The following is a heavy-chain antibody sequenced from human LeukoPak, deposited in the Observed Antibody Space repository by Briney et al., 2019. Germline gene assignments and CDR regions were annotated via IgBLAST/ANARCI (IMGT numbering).Heavy chain of an antibody. V-gene: IGHV3-48*03. Sequence: GGSLRLSCAASGFTFSSYEMNWVRQAPGKGLEWVSYISSSGSTIYYADSVKGRFTISRDNAKNSLYLQMNSLRAEDTAVYYCARTRISGYDEYFDCWGQGALVTVSS. CDR1: GFTFSSYE. J-gene: IGHJ4*02. CDR3: ARTRISGYDEYFDC. D-gene: IGHD5-12*01. CDR2: ISSSGSTI.